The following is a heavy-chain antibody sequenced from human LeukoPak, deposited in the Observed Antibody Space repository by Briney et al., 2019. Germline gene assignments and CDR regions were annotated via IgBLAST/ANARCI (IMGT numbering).Heavy chain of an antibody. V-gene: IGHV3-23*01. CDR2: ISGSGGST. Sequence: GGSLILSCAASGITFSSYTMSWVRQAPGKGLEWVSGISGSGGSTSYADPVKGRFTTSRDNSKNTLYLQMNSLRAEDTAVYYCAKGVFAVATIGDWGQGTLVTVSS. J-gene: IGHJ4*02. D-gene: IGHD5-12*01. CDR1: GITFSSYT. CDR3: AKGVFAVATIGD.